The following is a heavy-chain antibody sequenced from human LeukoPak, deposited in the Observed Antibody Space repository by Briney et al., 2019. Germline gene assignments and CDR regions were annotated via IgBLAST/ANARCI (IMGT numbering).Heavy chain of an antibody. CDR2: ISSSKSTI. CDR1: GFTFSSYS. Sequence: GGSLRLSCAASGFTFSSYSMNWVRQAPGKGLEWISYISSSKSTIYADSMEGRFTISRDNAKNSVYLQMNSLRAEDTAVYYCANGLQLDSWGQGTLVTVSS. V-gene: IGHV3-48*01. D-gene: IGHD4-11*01. CDR3: ANGLQLDS. J-gene: IGHJ4*02.